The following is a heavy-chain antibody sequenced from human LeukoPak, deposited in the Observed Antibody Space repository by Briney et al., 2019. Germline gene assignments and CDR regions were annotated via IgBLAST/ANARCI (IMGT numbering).Heavy chain of an antibody. J-gene: IGHJ4*02. D-gene: IGHD5-12*01. CDR3: AKGGYDYIEIGYFDS. V-gene: IGHV3-23*01. Sequence: GGSLRLSCAASGFTSTNYAMNWVRQAPGKGLEWVSVLIGSSGSTDYADSVKGRFTISRDNSKNTVFLQMNSLRAEDTAIYYCAKGGYDYIEIGYFDSWGQGTLVTVSS. CDR2: LIGSSGST. CDR1: GFTSTNYA.